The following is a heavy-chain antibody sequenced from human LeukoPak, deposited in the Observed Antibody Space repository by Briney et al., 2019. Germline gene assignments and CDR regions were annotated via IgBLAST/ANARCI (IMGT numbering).Heavy chain of an antibody. CDR1: GGSINNGGYY. CDR2: IYYSGST. Sequence: SETLSLTCTVSGGSINNGGYYWSWIRQPPGKGLEWIGTIYYSGSTNYNPSLESRVTISVDTSKNQFSLKLSSVTAADTAVYYCARRIGYSYDLAVQWYFDLWGRGTLVTVSS. CDR3: ARRIGYSYDLAVQWYFDL. D-gene: IGHD5-18*01. J-gene: IGHJ2*01. V-gene: IGHV4-61*08.